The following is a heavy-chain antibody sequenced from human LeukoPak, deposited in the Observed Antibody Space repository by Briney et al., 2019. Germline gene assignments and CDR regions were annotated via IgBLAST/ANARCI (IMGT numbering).Heavy chain of an antibody. Sequence: ASVKVSSKASGYSFTSYDINWVRQATGQGLEWMGWMNPNRGDTGYAQKFQGRVTITRNTSISTAYMELGSLRSEDTAVYYCARGLWGDFWSGDYYYYYMDVRGEGTTVTVSS. CDR2: MNPNRGDT. D-gene: IGHD3-3*01. CDR1: GYSFTSYD. J-gene: IGHJ6*03. CDR3: ARGLWGDFWSGDYYYYYMDV. V-gene: IGHV1-8*03.